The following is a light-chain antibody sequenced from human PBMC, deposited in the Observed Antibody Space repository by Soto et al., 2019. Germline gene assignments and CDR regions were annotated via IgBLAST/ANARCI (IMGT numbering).Light chain of an antibody. Sequence: QSALTQPASVSGSPGQSITISCAGTSSDVGSNNLLSWYRQHPGKAPKLILYEGSKRASGVSIRFSGSKSGNRASLTISGLQAEDEADYYCCSYAGGDTVIFGGGTKLTVL. CDR3: CSYAGGDTVI. CDR2: EGS. J-gene: IGLJ2*01. CDR1: SSDVGSNNL. V-gene: IGLV2-23*01.